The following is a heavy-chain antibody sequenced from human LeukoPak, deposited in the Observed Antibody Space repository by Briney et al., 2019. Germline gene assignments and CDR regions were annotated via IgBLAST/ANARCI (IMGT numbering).Heavy chain of an antibody. CDR3: ARGAAAPYYYYMDV. V-gene: IGHV1-2*02. CDR1: GYTFTRYS. CDR2: INPNSGGT. J-gene: IGHJ6*03. D-gene: IGHD6-13*01. Sequence: ASVKVSCKASGYTFTRYSMHWVRQAPGQGLEWMGWINPNSGGTDYAQKFQGRVTMTRDTSISTAYMELSRLRSDDTAVYYCARGAAAPYYYYMDVWGKGTTVTVSS.